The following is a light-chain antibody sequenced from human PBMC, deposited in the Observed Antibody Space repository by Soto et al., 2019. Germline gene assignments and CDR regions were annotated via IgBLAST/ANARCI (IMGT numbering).Light chain of an antibody. V-gene: IGLV2-14*01. Sequence: QSVLTQPASVSGSPGQSITISCTGLSNDVRDYKYVSWYQQHPGKAPKLMIYEVSDRPSGVSTRFSGSKSGNTASLTISGLQCEEGGDYYGTFFTGSNPVLFGGGTRLPVL. CDR2: EVS. CDR1: SNDVRDYKY. J-gene: IGLJ2*01. CDR3: TFFTGSNPVL.